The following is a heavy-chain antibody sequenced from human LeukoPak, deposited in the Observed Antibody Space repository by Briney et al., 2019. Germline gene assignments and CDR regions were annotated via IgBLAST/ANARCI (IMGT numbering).Heavy chain of an antibody. CDR1: GVTFKNYW. J-gene: IGHJ6*03. D-gene: IGHD1-26*01. CDR3: VRAPPGSRAYYYSYMDV. V-gene: IGHV3-74*01. CDR2: IDSDGSST. Sequence: GGSLRLSCAASGVTFKNYWMHWVRQAPGKGLVWVSRIDSDGSSTNYADSVKGRLTISRENVQSSLYLQMSSLRAGDTAVYYCVRAPPGSRAYYYSYMDVWGKGTTVTISS.